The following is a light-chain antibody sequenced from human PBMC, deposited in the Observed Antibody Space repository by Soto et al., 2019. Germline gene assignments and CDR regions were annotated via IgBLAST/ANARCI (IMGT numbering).Light chain of an antibody. Sequence: EILMTQSPATLSVSPGERATLSCRASQSVSSNLAWYQQKPGQAPRLLIYGASTRATGIPARFSGSGSGTEFTLTISSLEPEDSEVYYCQQRHMWPITFGQGTRLEIK. V-gene: IGKV3-15*01. CDR3: QQRHMWPIT. CDR1: QSVSSN. CDR2: GAS. J-gene: IGKJ5*01.